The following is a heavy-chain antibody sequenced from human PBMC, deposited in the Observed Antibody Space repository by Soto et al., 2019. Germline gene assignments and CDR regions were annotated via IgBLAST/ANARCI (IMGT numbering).Heavy chain of an antibody. CDR1: SGSSSNSNW. CDR3: ARGGSGYSGRALYYFDY. D-gene: IGHD5-12*01. V-gene: IGHV4-4*02. CDR2: IYHSGST. J-gene: IGHJ4*02. Sequence: SETLSLTCAVSSGSSSNSNWCRCVRQPPGKGLEWIGEIYHSGSTNYNPSLKSRVTISVDKSKNQFSLKLSSVTAADTAVYYCARGGSGYSGRALYYFDYWGQGTLVTVSS.